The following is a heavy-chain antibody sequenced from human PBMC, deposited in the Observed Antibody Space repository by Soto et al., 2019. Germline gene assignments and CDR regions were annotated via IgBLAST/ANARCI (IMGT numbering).Heavy chain of an antibody. D-gene: IGHD2-15*01. CDR2: IYYSGST. CDR3: ARHYCSGGSCYNALDY. CDR1: GGSISSGGYY. V-gene: IGHV4-31*03. Sequence: SETLSLTCTVSGGSISSGGYYWSWIRQHPGKGLEWIGYIYYSGSTHYNPSLKSRVTISVDTSKNQFSLKLSSVTAADTAVYYCARHYCSGGSCYNALDYWGQGTLVTVSS. J-gene: IGHJ4*02.